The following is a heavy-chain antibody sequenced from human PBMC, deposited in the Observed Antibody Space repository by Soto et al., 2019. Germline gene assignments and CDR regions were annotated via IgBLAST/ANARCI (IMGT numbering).Heavy chain of an antibody. V-gene: IGHV3-13*05. D-gene: IGHD2-8*02. CDR1: GFTFSSYD. Sequence: LRLSCAASGFTFSSYDMHWVRQATGKGLEWVSAIGTAGDPYYPGSVKGRFTISRENAKNSLYLQMNSLRAGDTAVCYCARGEPWGYWRLPFDYWGQGTLVTVSS. CDR2: IGTAGDP. J-gene: IGHJ4*02. CDR3: ARGEPWGYWRLPFDY.